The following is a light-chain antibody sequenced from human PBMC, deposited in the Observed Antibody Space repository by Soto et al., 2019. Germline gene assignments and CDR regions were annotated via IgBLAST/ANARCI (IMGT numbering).Light chain of an antibody. V-gene: IGKV2-28*01. CDR2: LGS. Sequence: DIVMTQSPLSLPVTPGEPASISCRSSQSLLHSDGYDYLDWYLQKPGQSPQLLIQLGSMRASGVPDRFSGSASGTEFTLKISRVEAEDVGIYYCMQVLHTPVTFGPGTKVDI. J-gene: IGKJ3*01. CDR1: QSLLHSDGYDY. CDR3: MQVLHTPVT.